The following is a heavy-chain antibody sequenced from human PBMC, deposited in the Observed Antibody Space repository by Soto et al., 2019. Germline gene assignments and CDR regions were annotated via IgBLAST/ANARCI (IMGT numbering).Heavy chain of an antibody. CDR1: GYTFTSYG. Sequence: ASVKVSCKASGYTFTSYGISWVRQAPGQGLEWMGWISAYNGNTNYAQKLQGRVTMTTDTPTSTAYMELRSLRSDDTAVYYCARAGPFIAAAGTEGMDVWGQGTTVTVSS. CDR3: ARAGPFIAAAGTEGMDV. CDR2: ISAYNGNT. V-gene: IGHV1-18*01. D-gene: IGHD6-13*01. J-gene: IGHJ6*02.